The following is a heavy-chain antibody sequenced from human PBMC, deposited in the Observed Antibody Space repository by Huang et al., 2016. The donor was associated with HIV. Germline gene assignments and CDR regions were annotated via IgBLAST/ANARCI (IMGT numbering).Heavy chain of an antibody. Sequence: QIQLMQSGPELKQPGASVKVSCKASGYTFTSYGITGVRQAPGQGPEWMGVIRESSSDTEYAQKFQGRVTLTTDTSTNVAYMELRSLRSDDTAKYYCARDPKYHRIGYYRQRRGIDIWGQGTMVIVSS. D-gene: IGHD3-22*01. V-gene: IGHV1-18*01. CDR3: ARDPKYHRIGYYRQRRGIDI. CDR1: GYTFTSYG. J-gene: IGHJ3*02. CDR2: IRESSSDT.